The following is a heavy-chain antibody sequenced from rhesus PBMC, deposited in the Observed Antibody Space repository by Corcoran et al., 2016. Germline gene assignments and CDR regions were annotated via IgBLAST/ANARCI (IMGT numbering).Heavy chain of an antibody. D-gene: IGHD4-29*01. CDR2: IGGRSGST. CDR1: GGSISGYY. Sequence: QVQLQESGPGLVKPSETLSLTCAVSGGSISGYYWNWLRQPPGKGLGWIGYIGGRSGSTSSHPSLKRPVTISTDTSKNQFSLKLSSVTAADTAVYYCARDYGQYNSLDVWGRGVLVTVSS. V-gene: IGHV4-165*02. CDR3: ARDYGQYNSLDV. J-gene: IGHJ5-2*02.